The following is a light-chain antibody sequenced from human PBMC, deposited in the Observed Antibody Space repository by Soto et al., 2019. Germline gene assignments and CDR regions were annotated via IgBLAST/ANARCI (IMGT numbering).Light chain of an antibody. V-gene: IGLV1-40*01. J-gene: IGLJ1*01. CDR1: RSNIGAGYD. CDR3: QSYDSSLSGYV. Sequence: QSVLTHPPSVSGTPGQRVTISCTGSRSNIGAGYDVHWYQQLPGTAPKLLIYGTSTRPSAVPDRFSGSKSGTSASLAITGLQAEDEADYYCQSYDSSLSGYVFGTGTKVTVL. CDR2: GTS.